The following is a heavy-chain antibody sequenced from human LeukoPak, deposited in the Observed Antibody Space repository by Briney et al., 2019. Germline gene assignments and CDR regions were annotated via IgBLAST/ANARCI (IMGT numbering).Heavy chain of an antibody. CDR2: IKSDGSST. Sequence: QPGGSLRLSCAASGFTFSSYWMHWVRQAPGKGLVWVSRIKSDGSSTNYADSVKGRVTISRDNAENTLYLLMTSLRAEDTAVYYCARGGKYAYFVDCWGQGTLVTVSS. CDR1: GFTFSSYW. CDR3: ARGGKYAYFVDC. J-gene: IGHJ4*02. V-gene: IGHV3-74*01. D-gene: IGHD3-16*01.